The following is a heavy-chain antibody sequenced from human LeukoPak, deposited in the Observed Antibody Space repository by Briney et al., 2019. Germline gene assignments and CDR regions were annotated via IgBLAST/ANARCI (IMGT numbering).Heavy chain of an antibody. J-gene: IGHJ4*02. CDR2: VNPNSGGT. D-gene: IGHD3-9*01. V-gene: IGHV1-2*02. CDR3: ARGLYYDILTGYATTFFDY. Sequence: ASVKVSCKASGYTFTGYYMHWVRQAPGQGLEWMGWVNPNSGGTNYAQKFQGRVTMTRDTSISTAYMELSRLRSEDMAVYYCARGLYYDILTGYATTFFDYWGQGTLVTVSS. CDR1: GYTFTGYY.